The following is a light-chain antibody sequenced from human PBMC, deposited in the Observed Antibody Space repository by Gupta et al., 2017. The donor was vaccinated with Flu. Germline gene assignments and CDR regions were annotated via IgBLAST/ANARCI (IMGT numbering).Light chain of an antibody. Sequence: KVTTSCSGGSSYMGNSYVSWYQHLPGAAPKLLIYEDNRRPSGIPVRFSGSKSGTSATLSITGLQAGDEADYYCGTWDSSVSAGVFGGGTKLTVL. CDR3: GTWDSSVSAGV. V-gene: IGLV1-51*02. J-gene: IGLJ2*01. CDR2: EDN. CDR1: SSYMGNSY.